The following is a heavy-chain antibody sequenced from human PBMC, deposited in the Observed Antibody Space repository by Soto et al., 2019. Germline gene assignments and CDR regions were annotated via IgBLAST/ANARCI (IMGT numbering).Heavy chain of an antibody. J-gene: IGHJ4*02. CDR2: VIGGGDST. Sequence: PGGSLRLSCIASGFSFSSYGMTWVRQAPGKGLEWVSTVIGGGDSTHYADSVKGRFSIFRDNSMNTVYLQMNSLRAEDSAIYYCVKDVGYGFILYDFWGQGTLVTVSS. D-gene: IGHD4-17*01. CDR1: GFSFSSYG. CDR3: VKDVGYGFILYDF. V-gene: IGHV3-23*01.